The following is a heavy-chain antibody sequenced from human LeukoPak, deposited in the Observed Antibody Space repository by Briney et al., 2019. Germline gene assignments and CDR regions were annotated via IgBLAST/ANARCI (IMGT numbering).Heavy chain of an antibody. J-gene: IGHJ4*02. CDR2: ISWDGGST. CDR3: AKDSDDSSGYYPDY. D-gene: IGHD3-22*01. CDR1: GFTFDDYA. V-gene: IGHV3-43D*03. Sequence: GGSLRLSCAASGFTFDDYAMHWVRQAPGKGLEWVSLISWDGGSTYYADSVKGRFTISRDNSKNSLYLQMNSLRAEDTALYYCAKDSDDSSGYYPDYWGQGTLVTVSS.